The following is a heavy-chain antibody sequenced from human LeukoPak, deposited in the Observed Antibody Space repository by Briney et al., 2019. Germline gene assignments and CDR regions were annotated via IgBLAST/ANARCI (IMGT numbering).Heavy chain of an antibody. V-gene: IGHV3-30*03. CDR1: GFTFSSYE. D-gene: IGHD3-10*01. J-gene: IGHJ4*02. Sequence: GGSLRLSCAASGFTFSSYEMNWVRQAPGKGLEWVAVISYDGSNYYYADSVKGRFTISRDNSKNTLYLQMNSLRAEDTALYYCASAYYYGSGTYYTHFDYWGQGTLVTVSS. CDR2: ISYDGSNY. CDR3: ASAYYYGSGTYYTHFDY.